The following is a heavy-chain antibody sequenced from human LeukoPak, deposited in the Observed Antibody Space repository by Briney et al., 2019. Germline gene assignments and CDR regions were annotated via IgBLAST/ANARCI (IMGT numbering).Heavy chain of an antibody. D-gene: IGHD6-13*01. CDR1: GGSFRVYY. J-gene: IGHJ5*02. V-gene: IGHV4-34*01. CDR3: ARGRPIAAVNWFDP. Sequence: PSETLSLTCAVYGGSFRVYYGSWMPQPRGEGLEGIGEINHSGSTNYNPSLKSRVTISVDTSKNQFSLKLSSVTAADTAVYYCARGRPIAAVNWFDPWGQGTLVTVSS. CDR2: INHSGST.